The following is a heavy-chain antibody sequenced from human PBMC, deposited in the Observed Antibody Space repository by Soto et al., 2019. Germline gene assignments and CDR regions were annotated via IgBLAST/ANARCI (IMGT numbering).Heavy chain of an antibody. V-gene: IGHV1-3*01. CDR2: INAGNGNT. CDR3: ARDRHIVVVVAANYNWFDP. D-gene: IGHD2-15*01. CDR1: GYSFTSYA. Sequence: ASVKVSCKASGYSFTSYAIHWVRQAPGQRLEWMGWINAGNGNTKIPQKFQGRVTITRDTSASTAYMELSSLRSEDTAVYYCARDRHIVVVVAANYNWFDPWGQGTLVTVSS. J-gene: IGHJ5*02.